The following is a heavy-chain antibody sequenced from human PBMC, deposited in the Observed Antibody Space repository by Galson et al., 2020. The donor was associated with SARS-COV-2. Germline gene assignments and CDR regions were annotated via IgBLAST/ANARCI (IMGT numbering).Heavy chain of an antibody. V-gene: IGHV4-39*01. CDR2: IYSSGST. Sequence: ETSETLSLTCTVSGGSISSSSYYWGWIRQPPGKGLEWIVSIYSSGSTYYNPSLKSRVTISVDTSKNQFSLKLSSVTAADTAVYYCARHLGGDWFDPWGQGTLVTVSS. CDR3: ARHLGGDWFDP. D-gene: IGHD3-16*01. CDR1: GGSISSSSYY. J-gene: IGHJ5*02.